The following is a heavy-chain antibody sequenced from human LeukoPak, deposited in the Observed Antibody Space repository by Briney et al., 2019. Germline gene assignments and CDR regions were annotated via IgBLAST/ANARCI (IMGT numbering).Heavy chain of an antibody. D-gene: IGHD5-24*01. CDR1: GGSISSSSYY. CDR2: IYYSGST. Sequence: SETLSLTCTVSGGSISSSSYYWGWIRQPPGKGLEWIGSIYYSGSTYYNPSLKSRVTISVDTSKNQFSLKLSSVTAADTAVYHCARRRMANPFDYWGQGTLVTVSS. CDR3: ARRRMANPFDY. J-gene: IGHJ4*02. V-gene: IGHV4-39*01.